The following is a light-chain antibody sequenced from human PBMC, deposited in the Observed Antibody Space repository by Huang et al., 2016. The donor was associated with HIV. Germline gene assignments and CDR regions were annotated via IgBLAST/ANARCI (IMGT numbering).Light chain of an antibody. Sequence: EIVMKQSPATLSVSPGERATLSCRASQSVGTNLAWYQQKPGQSPRLLIYGASTRATGIPVRFSGSGSGTEFTLTIISLQSEEFAIYYCQQYYNWPPGYTFGQGTKLEIK. V-gene: IGKV3-15*01. CDR1: QSVGTN. CDR2: GAS. J-gene: IGKJ2*01. CDR3: QQYYNWPPGYT.